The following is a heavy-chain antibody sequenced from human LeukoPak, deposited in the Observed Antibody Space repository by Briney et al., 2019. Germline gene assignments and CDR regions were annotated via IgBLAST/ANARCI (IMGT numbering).Heavy chain of an antibody. V-gene: IGHV1-69*04. CDR3: ARDWFGELSFDY. CDR2: IIPILGIA. Sequence: SVKVSCKASGGTFSSYAISWVRQAPGQGLEWMGRIIPILGIANYAQKFQGRVTITADKSTSTAYMELSSLRSEDTAVYYCARDWFGELSFDYWGQGTLVTVSS. J-gene: IGHJ4*02. D-gene: IGHD3-10*01. CDR1: GGTFSSYA.